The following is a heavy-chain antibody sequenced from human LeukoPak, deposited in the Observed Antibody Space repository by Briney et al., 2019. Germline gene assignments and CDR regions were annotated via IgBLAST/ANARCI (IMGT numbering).Heavy chain of an antibody. CDR3: ARDLGGSSGWYGDAFDI. D-gene: IGHD6-19*01. CDR2: IYTSGST. V-gene: IGHV4-61*02. CDR1: GGSISSGSYY. J-gene: IGHJ3*02. Sequence: SETLSLTCTVSGGSISSGSYYWSWIRQPAGKGLEWIGRIYTSGSTNYNPSLKSRVTISVDTSKNQFSLKLSPVTAADTAVYYCARDLGGSSGWYGDAFDIWGQGTMVTVSS.